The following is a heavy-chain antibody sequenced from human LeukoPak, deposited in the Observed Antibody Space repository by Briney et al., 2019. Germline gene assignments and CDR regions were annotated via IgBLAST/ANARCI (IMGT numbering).Heavy chain of an antibody. CDR3: ARRVRGAIVNWFDP. CDR2: INHSGST. D-gene: IGHD3-10*01. V-gene: IGHV4-34*01. J-gene: IGHJ5*02. Sequence: SETLSLTCAVYGGSFSGYYWSWIRQPPGKGLEWIGEINHSGSTNYNPSLKSRVTISVDTSKNQFSLKLSSVTAADTAVYYCARRVRGAIVNWFDPWGQGTLVTVSS. CDR1: GGSFSGYY.